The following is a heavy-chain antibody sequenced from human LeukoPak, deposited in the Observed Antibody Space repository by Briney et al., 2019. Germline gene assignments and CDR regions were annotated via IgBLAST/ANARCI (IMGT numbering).Heavy chain of an antibody. Sequence: GGSLRLSCAASGFTFSSYAMSWVRQAPGKGLEWVSGISWNSGSIGYADSVKGRFTISRDNAKNSLYLQMNSLRAEDTALYYCAKDFYYYDSSGVFDYWGRGTLVTVSS. J-gene: IGHJ4*02. CDR2: ISWNSGSI. CDR1: GFTFSSYA. V-gene: IGHV3-9*01. CDR3: AKDFYYYDSSGVFDY. D-gene: IGHD3-22*01.